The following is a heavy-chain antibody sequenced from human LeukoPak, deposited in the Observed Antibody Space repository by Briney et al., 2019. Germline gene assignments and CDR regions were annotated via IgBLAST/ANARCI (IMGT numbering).Heavy chain of an antibody. CDR3: AKDLTGEQWLDSFDY. CDR1: GFTFSSYA. V-gene: IGHV3-23*01. Sequence: PGGSLRLSCAASGFTFSSYAMSWVRQAPGKGLEWVSAISGSGGSTYYADSVKGRFTISRDNSKNTLYLQMNSLRAEDTAVYYCAKDLTGEQWLDSFDYWGQGTLVTVSS. D-gene: IGHD6-19*01. J-gene: IGHJ4*02. CDR2: ISGSGGST.